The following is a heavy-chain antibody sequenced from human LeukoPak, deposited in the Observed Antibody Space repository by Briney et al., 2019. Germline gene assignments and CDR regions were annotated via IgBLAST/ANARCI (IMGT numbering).Heavy chain of an antibody. J-gene: IGHJ6*03. D-gene: IGHD3-10*01. V-gene: IGHV4-38-2*01. CDR1: GYSISSGYY. CDR3: ARHRYYYGSGSPTYYYMDV. CDR2: IYHSGST. Sequence: PSETLSLTCAVSGYSISSGYYWGWIRQPPGKGLEWIGSIYHSGSTYYNPSLKSRVTISVDTSKKQFSLKLSSVTAADTAVCYCARHRYYYGSGSPTYYYMDVWGKGTTVTVSS.